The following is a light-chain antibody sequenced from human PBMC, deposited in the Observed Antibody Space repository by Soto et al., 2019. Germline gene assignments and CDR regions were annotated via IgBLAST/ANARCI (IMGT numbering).Light chain of an antibody. CDR2: GAS. Sequence: EIVMTQSPATLSVSPVERATLSGMASENIYTNLAWYQQKPGQAPRLLFYGASTRATGLPARFSGTGSGTEFTLTINSLQAEDSAVYYCQQYYNWPRTFGQGTRLEIK. CDR1: ENIYTN. CDR3: QQYYNWPRT. J-gene: IGKJ5*01. V-gene: IGKV3-15*01.